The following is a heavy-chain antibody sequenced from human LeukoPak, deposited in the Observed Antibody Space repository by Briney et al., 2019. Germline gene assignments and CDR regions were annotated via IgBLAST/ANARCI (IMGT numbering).Heavy chain of an antibody. Sequence: FTFXXYGMHWVRQAPGKGLXWVAHIKQDGSEKYYVDSVEGRFTISRDNAKNXLYMQMNSLRAEDTAVYYCXXXXXXXXXXXYXXXXFGYWGXGXLVTVSS. V-gene: IGHV3-7*01. CDR2: IKQDGSEK. CDR3: XXXXXXXXXXXYXXXXFGY. D-gene: IGHD3-16*01. J-gene: IGHJ4*02. CDR1: FTFXXYG.